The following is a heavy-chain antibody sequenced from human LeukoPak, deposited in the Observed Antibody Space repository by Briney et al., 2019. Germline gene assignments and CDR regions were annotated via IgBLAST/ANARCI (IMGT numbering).Heavy chain of an antibody. J-gene: IGHJ4*02. Sequence: GESLKISCKGSGYSFTSYWMSWVRQAPGKGLEWVANIKQDGSEKYYVDSVKGRFTISRDNAKNSLYLQMNSLGAEDTAVYYCAGGWYRYYFDYWGQGTLVTVSS. V-gene: IGHV3-7*05. CDR3: AGGWYRYYFDY. D-gene: IGHD6-19*01. CDR1: GYSFTSYW. CDR2: IKQDGSEK.